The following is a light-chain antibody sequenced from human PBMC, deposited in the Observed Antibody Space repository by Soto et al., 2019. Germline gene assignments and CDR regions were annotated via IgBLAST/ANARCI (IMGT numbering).Light chain of an antibody. CDR2: DVS. CDR3: QQYNNWWT. V-gene: IGKV3-15*01. J-gene: IGKJ1*01. CDR1: QGVTTN. Sequence: EILMTQSPATLSVSPGERVTLSCRAGQGVTTNFAWYQQKSGQSPRLLIYDVSSRATGVPSRFSGTGSETDFTLTISGLQSEDFAVYYCQQYNNWWTFGQGTKVEIK.